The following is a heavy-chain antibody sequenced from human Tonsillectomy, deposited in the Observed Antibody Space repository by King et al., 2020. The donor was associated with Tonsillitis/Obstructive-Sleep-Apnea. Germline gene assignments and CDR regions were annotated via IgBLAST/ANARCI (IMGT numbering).Heavy chain of an antibody. CDR2: FDPEDGET. CDR1: GYTLTELS. Sequence: QLVQSGAEVKKPGASVKVSCKVSGYTLTELSMHWVRQAPGKGLEWMGGFDPEDGETIYAQKFQGRVTMTEETSTDTAYMELSSLRSEDTAVYYCATLAAAGTGSNYMDVWGKGTTVTVSS. J-gene: IGHJ6*03. V-gene: IGHV1-24*01. D-gene: IGHD6-13*01. CDR3: ATLAAAGTGSNYMDV.